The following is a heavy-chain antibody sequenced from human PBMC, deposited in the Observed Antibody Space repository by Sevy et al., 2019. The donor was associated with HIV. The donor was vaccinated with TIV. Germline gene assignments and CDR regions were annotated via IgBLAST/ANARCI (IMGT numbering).Heavy chain of an antibody. D-gene: IGHD6-13*01. Sequence: GGFLRLSCAASGFTFSSYSMNWVRQAPGKGLEWLSSISSSSSYIYYADSVKGRFTISRDNAKNSLYLQMNSLAAEDTAVYYCARDSNRQQLSVATTIGVWFDPWGQGTLVTISS. CDR1: GFTFSSYS. J-gene: IGHJ5*02. CDR2: ISSSSSYI. V-gene: IGHV3-21*01. CDR3: ARDSNRQQLSVATTIGVWFDP.